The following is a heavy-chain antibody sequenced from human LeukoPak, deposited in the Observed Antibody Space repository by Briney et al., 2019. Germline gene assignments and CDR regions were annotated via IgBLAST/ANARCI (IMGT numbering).Heavy chain of an antibody. Sequence: PSETLSLTCTVSGGSISSHYWSWIRQPPGKGLEWIGYIYYSGSTNYNPSLKSRVTISVDTSKNQFSLKLSSVTAADTAVYYCARAYASGSYTLDFWGQGTLVSVSS. D-gene: IGHD3-10*01. J-gene: IGHJ4*02. CDR1: GGSISSHY. CDR3: ARAYASGSYTLDF. CDR2: IYYSGST. V-gene: IGHV4-59*11.